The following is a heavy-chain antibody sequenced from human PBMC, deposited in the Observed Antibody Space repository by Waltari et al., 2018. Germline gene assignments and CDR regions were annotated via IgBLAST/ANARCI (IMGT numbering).Heavy chain of an antibody. CDR1: GGSFSGYY. V-gene: IGHV4-34*01. CDR2: INHSGST. J-gene: IGHJ4*02. CDR3: ARRGY. Sequence: QVQLQQWGAGLLKPSETLSLTCAAYGGSFSGYYWSWIRQPPGKGLEWIGEINHSGSTNYNPSLKSRVTISVDTSKNQFSLKLSSVTAADTAVYYCARRGYWGQGTLVTVSS.